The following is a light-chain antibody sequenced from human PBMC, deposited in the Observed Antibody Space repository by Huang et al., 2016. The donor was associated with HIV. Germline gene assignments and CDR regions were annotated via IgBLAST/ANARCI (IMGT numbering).Light chain of an antibody. V-gene: IGKV3-15*01. J-gene: IGKJ1*01. CDR1: QHINTN. Sequence: EIVMTQSPGTLSVAPGERATLSCRASQHINTNLAWFQQKPGRAPRLLIYAASTRTSDFPARFSGSGSRTEFTLTISSLQSEDIAVYYCQQYNDWPRSFGQGTKVEIK. CDR3: QQYNDWPRS. CDR2: AAS.